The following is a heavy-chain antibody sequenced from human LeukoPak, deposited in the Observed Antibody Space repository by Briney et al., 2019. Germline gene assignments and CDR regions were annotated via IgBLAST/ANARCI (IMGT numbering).Heavy chain of an antibody. CDR1: GYTFTSYY. D-gene: IGHD5-18*01. CDR2: INPSGGST. Sequence: GASVKVSCKASGYTFTSYYMHWVRQAPGQGLEWVGIINPSGGSTSYAQKFQGRVTMTRDTSTSTVYMELSSLRSEDTAAYYCAREIVDTAMVRHYAFDIWGQGTMVTVSS. CDR3: AREIVDTAMVRHYAFDI. J-gene: IGHJ3*02. V-gene: IGHV1-46*01.